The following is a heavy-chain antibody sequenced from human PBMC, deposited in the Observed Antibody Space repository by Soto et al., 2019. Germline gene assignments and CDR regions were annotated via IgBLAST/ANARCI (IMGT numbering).Heavy chain of an antibody. CDR2: ISCSDGKT. CDR3: ALWSYLYX. V-gene: IGHV3-23*01. J-gene: IGHJ1*01. Sequence: PGGSLRLSFAASGFSFGSYALSWVRQAPGKGLEWVSTISCSDGKTFYADSVEVRFSISRDTSQSTLYLQMNSLRADDTAVYYCALWSYLYXWGQVTRFTVSX. D-gene: IGHD3-16*02. CDR1: GFSFGSYA.